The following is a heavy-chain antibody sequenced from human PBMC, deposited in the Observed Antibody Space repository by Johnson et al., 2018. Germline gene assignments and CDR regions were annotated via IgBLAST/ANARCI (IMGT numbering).Heavy chain of an antibody. CDR2: ISHDGSNK. J-gene: IGHJ3*02. Sequence: QVQLVQSGGGVVQPGRSLRLSCSASRFTFSTYGMHWVRQAPGRGLEWVAVISHDGSNKYYADSVKGRFTISRDNSKNTLYLQMNGLSAEETAVYYCAKGDKTRVPGGSFDSWGQGTMVTVSS. V-gene: IGHV3-30*18. CDR1: RFTFSTYG. CDR3: AKGDKTRVPGGSFDS. D-gene: IGHD5-18*01.